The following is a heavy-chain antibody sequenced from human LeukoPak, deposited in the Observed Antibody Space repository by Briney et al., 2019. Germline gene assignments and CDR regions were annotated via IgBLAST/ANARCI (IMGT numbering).Heavy chain of an antibody. CDR2: IYSGGST. D-gene: IGHD3-9*01. J-gene: IGHJ3*02. CDR1: GFTDSSNY. V-gene: IGHV3-66*01. Sequence: GGSLRLSCAASGFTDSSNYMSWARAAPGRGLEWVSVIYSGGSTYYPDSVKGRFTISRHNSKNTLHLQMNSLRAEDTAVYYCARFLRERYFAPVNAFDIWGQGTMVTVSS. CDR3: ARFLRERYFAPVNAFDI.